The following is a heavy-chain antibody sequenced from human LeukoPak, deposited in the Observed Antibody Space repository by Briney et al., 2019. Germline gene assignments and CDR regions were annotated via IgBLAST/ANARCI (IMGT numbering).Heavy chain of an antibody. CDR2: IWFDGSIK. CDR1: GFTFSTFD. J-gene: IGHJ3*02. V-gene: IGHV3-33*08. CDR3: ARAVGPFDI. Sequence: PGGSLRLSCAASGFTFSTFDMNWVRQAPGKGLEWVAVIWFDGSIKYYADSVKGRFTISRDNSKNTLYLQMNSLRAEDTAVYYCARAVGPFDIWGQGTIVIVSS.